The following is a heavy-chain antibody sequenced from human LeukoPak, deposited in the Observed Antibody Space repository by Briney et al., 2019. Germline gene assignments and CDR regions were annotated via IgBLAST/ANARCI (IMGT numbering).Heavy chain of an antibody. CDR2: IRHDGSNR. V-gene: IGHV3-30*02. D-gene: IGHD3-10*01. CDR3: AKDGGYYYGSGIDY. J-gene: IGHJ4*02. CDR1: GFTFSSYG. Sequence: GGSLRLSCAASGFTFSSYGMHWVRQAPGKGLEWVAFIRHDGSNRYYADSVKGRFTISRDNSKNTLYLQMNSLRAEDTAVYYCAKDGGYYYGSGIDYWGQGTLVIVSS.